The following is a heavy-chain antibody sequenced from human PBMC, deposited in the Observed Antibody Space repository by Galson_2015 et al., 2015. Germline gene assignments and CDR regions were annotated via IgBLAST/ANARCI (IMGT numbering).Heavy chain of an antibody. J-gene: IGHJ4*02. CDR2: ISYDGSNK. CDR3: AKVAYSTGFDY. D-gene: IGHD4-11*01. Sequence: SLRLSCAASGFTFSSYGMHWVRQAPGKGLEWVAVISYDGSNKYYADSVKGRFTISRDNSKNTLYLQMNSLSAEDTAVYYCAKVAYSTGFDYWGQGTLVTVSS. V-gene: IGHV3-30*18. CDR1: GFTFSSYG.